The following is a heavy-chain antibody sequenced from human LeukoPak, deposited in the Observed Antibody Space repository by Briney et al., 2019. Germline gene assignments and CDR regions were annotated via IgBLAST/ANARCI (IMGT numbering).Heavy chain of an antibody. Sequence: SETLSLTCTVSGGSISSYYWSWIRQPPGKGLEWIGYIYYSGSTNYNPSLKSRVTISVDTSKNQFSLKLGSVTAADTAVYYCARRKWGWTAFDIWGQGTMVTVSS. CDR3: ARRKWGWTAFDI. D-gene: IGHD1-26*01. CDR2: IYYSGST. J-gene: IGHJ3*02. CDR1: GGSISSYY. V-gene: IGHV4-59*01.